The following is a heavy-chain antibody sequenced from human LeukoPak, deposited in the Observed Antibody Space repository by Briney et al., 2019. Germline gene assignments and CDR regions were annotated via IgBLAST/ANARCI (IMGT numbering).Heavy chain of an antibody. V-gene: IGHV5-51*01. D-gene: IGHD6-19*01. J-gene: IGHJ1*01. CDR3: ARQYSSGWSSAEYFQH. Sequence: GKSLKISCKGSGYSFTSYWIGWVRQMPGKGLEWMGIIYPGDSDTRYSPSFQGQVTISADKSISTAYLQWSSLKASDTAMYYCARQYSSGWSSAEYFQHWGQGTLVTVSS. CDR1: GYSFTSYW. CDR2: IYPGDSDT.